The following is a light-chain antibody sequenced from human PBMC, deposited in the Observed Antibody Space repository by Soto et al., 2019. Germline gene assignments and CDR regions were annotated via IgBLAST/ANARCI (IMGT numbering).Light chain of an antibody. J-gene: IGLJ3*02. CDR1: SSNIGAGYD. Sequence: QSVLTQPPSVSGAPGQRVHISCTGSSSNIGAGYDVHWYQQLPGTAPKLLIYGNSNRPSGVPDRLSGSKSGTSASLAITGIQAEYYADYYCQSYASSLSGWVFGGGTKVTVL. CDR2: GNS. V-gene: IGLV1-40*01. CDR3: QSYASSLSGWV.